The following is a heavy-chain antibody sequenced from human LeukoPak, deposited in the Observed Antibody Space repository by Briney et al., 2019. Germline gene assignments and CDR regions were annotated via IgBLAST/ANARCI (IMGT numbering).Heavy chain of an antibody. Sequence: GGSLRLSCAASGFTFRTYSMTWVRQAPGKGLEWVSSISSRSSYIYYADSVKGRFTISRDNAKNSLYLQMNSLRAEDTAVYYCARDRGYYDPDAFDIWGQGTMVTVSS. J-gene: IGHJ3*02. CDR2: ISSRSSYI. CDR3: ARDRGYYDPDAFDI. CDR1: GFTFRTYS. V-gene: IGHV3-21*01. D-gene: IGHD3-22*01.